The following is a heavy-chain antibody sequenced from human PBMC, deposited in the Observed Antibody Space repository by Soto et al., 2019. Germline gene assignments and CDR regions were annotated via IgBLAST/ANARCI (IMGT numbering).Heavy chain of an antibody. CDR1: GGSFSGYY. CDR3: ARGRFRAFFDY. CDR2: INHSGST. J-gene: IGHJ4*02. V-gene: IGHV4-34*01. Sequence: PSETLSLTCAVYGGSFSGYYSSWIRQPPGKGLEWIGEINHSGSTNYNPSLKSRVTISVDTSKNQFSLKLSSVTAADTAVYYCARGRFRAFFDYWGQGTLVTVSS.